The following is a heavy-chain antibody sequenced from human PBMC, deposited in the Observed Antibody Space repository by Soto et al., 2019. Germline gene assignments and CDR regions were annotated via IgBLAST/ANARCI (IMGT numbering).Heavy chain of an antibody. V-gene: IGHV1-2*04. D-gene: IGHD4-17*01. Sequence: AASVKVSCKASGYTFTGYYMHWVRQAPGQGLEWMGWINPNSGGTNYAQKFQGWVTMTRDTSISTAYMELSRLRSDDTAVYYCARDPDYGDGGYWGQGTLVTVSS. J-gene: IGHJ4*02. CDR2: INPNSGGT. CDR1: GYTFTGYY. CDR3: ARDPDYGDGGY.